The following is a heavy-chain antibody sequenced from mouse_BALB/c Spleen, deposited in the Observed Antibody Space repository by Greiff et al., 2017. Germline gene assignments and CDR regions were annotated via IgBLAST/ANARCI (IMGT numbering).Heavy chain of an antibody. J-gene: IGHJ2*01. CDR3: ARSLYYRYDVRDY. Sequence: VQLQQSGAELAKPGASVKMSCKASGYTFTSYWMHWVKQRPGQGLEWIGYINPSTGYTEYNQKFKDKATLTADKSSSTAYMQLSSLTSEDSAVYYCARSLYYRYDVRDYWGQGTTLTVSS. CDR2: INPSTGYT. V-gene: IGHV1-7*01. D-gene: IGHD2-14*01. CDR1: GYTFTSYW.